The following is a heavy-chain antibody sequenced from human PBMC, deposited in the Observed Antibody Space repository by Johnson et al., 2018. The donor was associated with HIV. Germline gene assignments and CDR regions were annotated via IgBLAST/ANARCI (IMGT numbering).Heavy chain of an antibody. CDR2: INNSGGST. CDR1: GFTFSNYA. J-gene: IGHJ3*02. Sequence: VQLVESGGSLVLPGGSLRLSCAASGFTFSNYAMSWVRQAPGKGLEWVSTINNSGGSTYYADFVKGRFTISRDNSKNTLYLQMNSLRAEDAAVYYCAKDIVERSGISDDAFDIWDQGTMVTVSS. V-gene: IGHV3-23*04. D-gene: IGHD3-10*01. CDR3: AKDIVERSGISDDAFDI.